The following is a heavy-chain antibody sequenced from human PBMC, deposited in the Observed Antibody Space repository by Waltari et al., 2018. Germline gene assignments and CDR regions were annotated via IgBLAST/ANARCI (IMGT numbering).Heavy chain of an antibody. J-gene: IGHJ5*02. V-gene: IGHV4-38-2*02. CDR1: GYSIRSTYY. CDR3: ATDPSYYGSGTYWAGWFDP. Sequence: QVQLQESGPGLDKPSETLSLTCTVSGYSIRSTYYWVWFRQSPWNGLEWIGSICHSGSTYYNPSLKSRVTISVDTSKNQFSLKLSSVTAADTAVYYCATDPSYYGSGTYWAGWFDPWGQGTLVTVSS. CDR2: ICHSGST. D-gene: IGHD3-10*01.